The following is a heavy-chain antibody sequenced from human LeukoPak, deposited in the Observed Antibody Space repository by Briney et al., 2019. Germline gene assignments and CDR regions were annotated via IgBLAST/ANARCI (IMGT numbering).Heavy chain of an antibody. CDR3: ARGRRRTIFGVVTHNNWFDP. D-gene: IGHD3-3*01. CDR1: GFTFSSYG. CDR2: IWYDGSNK. Sequence: GGSLRLSCAASGFTFSSYGMHWVRQAPGKGLEWVAVIWYDGSNKYYADSVKGRFTISRDNSKNTLYLQMNSLRAEDTAVYYCARGRRRTIFGVVTHNNWFDPWGQGTLVTVSS. V-gene: IGHV3-33*01. J-gene: IGHJ5*02.